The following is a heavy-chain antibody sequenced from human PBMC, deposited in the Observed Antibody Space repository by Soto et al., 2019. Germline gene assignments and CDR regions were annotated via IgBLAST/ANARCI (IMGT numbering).Heavy chain of an antibody. CDR2: ISTYNGNT. CDR3: ARGPTDYYDNSANYFLDY. Sequence: QVQLVQSGAEVKKPGASVKVSCKASGYTFITYGVSWVRQPPGQGLDWLGWISTYNGNTRYAERPQGRVTMTTDTTTNTAYMELRNLRSDDTAVYYCARGPTDYYDNSANYFLDYWGQGTLVTVSS. CDR1: GYTFITYG. V-gene: IGHV1-18*01. J-gene: IGHJ4*02. D-gene: IGHD3-22*01.